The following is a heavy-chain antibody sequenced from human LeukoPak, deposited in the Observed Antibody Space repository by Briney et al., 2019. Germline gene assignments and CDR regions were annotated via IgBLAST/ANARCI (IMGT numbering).Heavy chain of an antibody. CDR2: IYTSGST. J-gene: IGHJ5*02. Sequence: SETLSLTCTVSGGSISSYYWSWIRQPPGKGLEWIGRIYTSGSTNYNPSLKSRVTISVDTSKNQFSLKLSSVTAADTAVYYCAMQRVNGWFDPWGQGTLVTVSS. V-gene: IGHV4-4*08. D-gene: IGHD1-1*01. CDR3: AMQRVNGWFDP. CDR1: GGSISSYY.